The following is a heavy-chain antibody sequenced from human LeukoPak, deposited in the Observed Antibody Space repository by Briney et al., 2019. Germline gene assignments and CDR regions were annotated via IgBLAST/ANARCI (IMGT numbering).Heavy chain of an antibody. V-gene: IGHV4-34*01. CDR3: ARASQRETYFNAFDI. Sequence: SSETLSLTCAVYVGTFSGHYWSWIRQPPGKGLEWIGEIDHTGNSDYKSSLKSRVTISVDTSKNQFPLSLNSVTAADTAVYYCARASQRETYFNAFDIWGQGTMVTVSS. D-gene: IGHD1-26*01. CDR1: VGTFSGHY. J-gene: IGHJ3*02. CDR2: IDHTGNS.